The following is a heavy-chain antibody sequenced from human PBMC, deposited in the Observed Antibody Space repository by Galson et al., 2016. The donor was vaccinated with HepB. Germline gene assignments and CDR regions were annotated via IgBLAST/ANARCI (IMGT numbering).Heavy chain of an antibody. J-gene: IGHJ4*02. CDR2: ISSRSSYT. CDR1: GFTFSSYS. Sequence: SLRLSCAASGFTFSSYSMNWVRQAPGKGLEWVSSISSRSSYTYHADSVKGRFTISRDNAKNSLYLQMNSLRAEDTAVYYCARAFSRESGFDYWGQGTLVTVSS. CDR3: ARAFSRESGFDY. D-gene: IGHD3-10*01. V-gene: IGHV3-21*01.